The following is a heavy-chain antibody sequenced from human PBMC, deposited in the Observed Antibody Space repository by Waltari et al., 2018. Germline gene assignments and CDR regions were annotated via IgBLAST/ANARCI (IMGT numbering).Heavy chain of an antibody. Sequence: DVKLVESGGGLVQPGESLRLSCAVSGLSISTNWMKWVRQAPGKGLQWVDTINPDGSETLYVDSVKGRFTISRDSAKNSLYLQMNSLGVDGTAMYFCARDAAYSRFDSWGQGTQVTVSS. CDR1: GLSISTNW. D-gene: IGHD2-21*01. CDR2: INPDGSET. J-gene: IGHJ4*02. CDR3: ARDAAYSRFDS. V-gene: IGHV3-7*03.